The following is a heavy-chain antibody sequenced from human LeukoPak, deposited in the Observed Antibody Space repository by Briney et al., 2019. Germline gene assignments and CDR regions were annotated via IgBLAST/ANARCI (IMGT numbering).Heavy chain of an antibody. CDR1: GGSFSGYY. V-gene: IGHV4-34*01. Sequence: KPSETLSLTCAVYGGSFSGYYWSWIRQPPGKGLEWIGEINHSGSTNYNPSLKSRVTISVDTSKNQFSLKLSSMTAADTAVYYCARGQAEGGYYDSSGYYVNDYWGQGTLVTASS. J-gene: IGHJ4*02. CDR2: INHSGST. D-gene: IGHD3-22*01. CDR3: ARGQAEGGYYDSSGYYVNDY.